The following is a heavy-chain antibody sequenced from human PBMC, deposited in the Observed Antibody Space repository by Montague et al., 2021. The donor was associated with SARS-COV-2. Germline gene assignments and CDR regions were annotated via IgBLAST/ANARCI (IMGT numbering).Heavy chain of an antibody. CDR3: ARDAISDSGWYLAPFGH. D-gene: IGHD6-19*01. V-gene: IGHV3-48*02. Sequence: SLRLSCAASGFTFSTYGMDWVRQAPGKGLEWISYISSSSATIYYAESVEGRFTISRDNVKNSVYLQLNSLTDEDTAVYYCARDAISDSGWYLAPFGHWGQGVLVTVSS. CDR1: GFTFSTYG. CDR2: ISSSSATI. J-gene: IGHJ4*02.